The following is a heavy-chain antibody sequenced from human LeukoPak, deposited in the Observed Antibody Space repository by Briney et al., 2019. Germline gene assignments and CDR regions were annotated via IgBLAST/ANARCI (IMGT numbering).Heavy chain of an antibody. CDR2: ISYSGST. J-gene: IGHJ4*02. CDR3: ARLGDSTSRLYYFDY. CDR1: GGSISSYY. V-gene: IGHV4-59*01. D-gene: IGHD6-6*01. Sequence: SETLSLTCTVSGGSISSYYWSWIRQPPGKGLEWIACISYSGSTKYNPSLKSRVTISVDTSKNQLSLKLSSVTAADTAVYYCARLGDSTSRLYYFDYWGQGTLVTVSS.